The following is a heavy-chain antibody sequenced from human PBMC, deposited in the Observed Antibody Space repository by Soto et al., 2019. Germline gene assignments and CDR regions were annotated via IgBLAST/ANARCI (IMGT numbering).Heavy chain of an antibody. CDR3: ARDLEFRDGNISHLHX. CDR2: IIHIIGTP. J-gene: IGHJ4*02. CDR1: GGTFSKSG. V-gene: IGHV1-69*13. D-gene: IGHD3-10*01. Sequence: SLKVSCNASGGTFSKSGISWVRQAPGQGLEWMGGIIHIIGTPNYEQKFQGRVTITADASTSTVYLEVSSLRSQDTAVYYCARDLEFRDGNISHLHXWGQGTLVTVSX.